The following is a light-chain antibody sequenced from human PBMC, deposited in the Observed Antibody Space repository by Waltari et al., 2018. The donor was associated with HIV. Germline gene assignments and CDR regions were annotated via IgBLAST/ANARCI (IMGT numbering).Light chain of an antibody. CDR3: AAWDDSLNGHWV. CDR2: SNN. V-gene: IGLV1-44*01. CDR1: SSNIGSNT. J-gene: IGLJ3*02. Sequence: QSVLTQPPSASGTPGQRVPISCSGSSSNIGSNTVTWYQQLPGTAPKLLIYSNNQRPSGVPDRFSGSKSGTSASLAISGLQSEDEADYYCAAWDDSLNGHWVFGGGTKLTVL.